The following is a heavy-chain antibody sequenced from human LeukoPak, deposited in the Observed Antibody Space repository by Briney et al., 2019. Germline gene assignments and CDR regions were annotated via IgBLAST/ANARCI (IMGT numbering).Heavy chain of an antibody. Sequence: GGSLRLSCAASGFPLRRYSINWVRQAPGKGLEWVSYINIDSITVNYADSVKGRFTISRDNAKNSLYLKMNSLRAEDTAVYYCSTAKFDNWGQGTLVTVSS. CDR1: GFPLRRYS. CDR3: STAKFDN. CDR2: INIDSITV. J-gene: IGHJ4*02. V-gene: IGHV3-48*01.